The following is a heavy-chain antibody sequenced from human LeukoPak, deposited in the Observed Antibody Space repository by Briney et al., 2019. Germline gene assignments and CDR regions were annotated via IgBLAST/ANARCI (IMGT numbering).Heavy chain of an antibody. CDR2: SFHSGSP. CDR1: GGSVSSSSYY. CDR3: ARETATGSWGLFDY. V-gene: IGHV4-39*02. D-gene: IGHD1-1*01. J-gene: IGHJ4*02. Sequence: SETLSLTCSVSGGSVSSSSYYWGWIRQPPGKGLEWIGSSFHSGSPYYNPSLKSRVTICVDTSKNQFSLKLSSVTDADTAVYYCARETATGSWGLFDYWGQGTQVIVSS.